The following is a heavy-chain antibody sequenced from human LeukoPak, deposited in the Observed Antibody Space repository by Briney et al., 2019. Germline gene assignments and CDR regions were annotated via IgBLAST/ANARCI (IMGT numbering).Heavy chain of an antibody. J-gene: IGHJ5*02. D-gene: IGHD3-10*01. CDR2: ISGSGGST. CDR3: AKEGYYGSGNWFDP. CDR1: GFTFSSYA. V-gene: IGHV3-23*01. Sequence: PGGSLRLSCAASGFTFSSYAMSWVRQAPGKGPEWVSAISGSGGSTYYADSVKGRFTVSRDNSKNTLYLQMNSLRAEDTAVYYCAKEGYYGSGNWFDPWGQGTLVTVSS.